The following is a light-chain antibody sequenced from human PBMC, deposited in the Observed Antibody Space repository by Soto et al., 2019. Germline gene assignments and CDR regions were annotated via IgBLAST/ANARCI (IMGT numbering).Light chain of an antibody. CDR2: EVS. CDR3: SSYTSSSTRV. Sequence: QSVLTQPASVSGSPGQSITISCTGTSSDVGAYNYVSWYQQHPGKAPKLMIYEVSNRPSGVSNRFSGSKSGNTASLTISGRQAEDEADYYCSSYTSSSTRVFGGGTKVTVL. V-gene: IGLV2-14*01. CDR1: SSDVGAYNY. J-gene: IGLJ2*01.